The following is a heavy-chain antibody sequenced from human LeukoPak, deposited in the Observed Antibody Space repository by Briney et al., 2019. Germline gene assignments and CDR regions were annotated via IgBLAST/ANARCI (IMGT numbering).Heavy chain of an antibody. V-gene: IGHV3-7*01. D-gene: IGHD3-22*01. J-gene: IGHJ3*02. CDR1: GFTFSNYW. Sequence: GGSLRLSCAASGFTFSNYWMIWVRQAPGKGLEWVANIQGDGIRKKYVDSVKGRFTISRDNAKNSLYLEMNSLRAEDTAVYYCARDLDYYESSVSNYDAFDIWGQGTLVTVSS. CDR2: IQGDGIRK. CDR3: ARDLDYYESSVSNYDAFDI.